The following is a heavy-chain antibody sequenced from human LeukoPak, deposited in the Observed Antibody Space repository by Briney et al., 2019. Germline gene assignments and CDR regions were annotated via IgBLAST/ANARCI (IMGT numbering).Heavy chain of an antibody. V-gene: IGHV3-33*01. J-gene: IGHJ4*02. CDR1: GFTFSSYG. Sequence: PGRSLRLSCAASGFTFSSYGMHWVRQAPGKGLEWVAVIWYDGSNKYYADSVKGRFTISRDNSKNTLYLQMNSLGAEDTAVYYCFLGGYSYGSDYWGQGTLVTVSS. CDR3: FLGGYSYGSDY. D-gene: IGHD5-18*01. CDR2: IWYDGSNK.